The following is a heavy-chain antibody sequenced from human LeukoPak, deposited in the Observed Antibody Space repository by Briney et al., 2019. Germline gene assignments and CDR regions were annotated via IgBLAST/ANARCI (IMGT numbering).Heavy chain of an antibody. CDR3: ARLRIAAAGTDYYYYGMDV. J-gene: IGHJ6*02. Sequence: SETLSLTCAVYGGSFSGYYWSWIRQPPGKGLEWIGYIYYSGSTNYNPSLKSRVTISVDTSKNQFSLKLSSVTAADTAVYYCARLRIAAAGTDYYYYGMDVWGQGTTVTVSS. CDR1: GGSFSGYY. CDR2: IYYSGST. V-gene: IGHV4-59*08. D-gene: IGHD6-13*01.